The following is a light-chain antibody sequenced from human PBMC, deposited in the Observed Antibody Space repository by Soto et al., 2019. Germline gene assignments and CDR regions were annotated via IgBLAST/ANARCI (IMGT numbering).Light chain of an antibody. CDR2: GAS. CDR1: QSVSSNY. CDR3: HQYYSSPRT. Sequence: EIVLTQSPGTLSLSPGERATLSCRASQSVSSNYLAWYQQKRGQAPRLLIYGASSRATGIPTRFSRSGSGTDLTLTFGTLEIEGLEVYYWHQYYSSPRTFGQGTTV. J-gene: IGKJ1*01. V-gene: IGKV3-20*01.